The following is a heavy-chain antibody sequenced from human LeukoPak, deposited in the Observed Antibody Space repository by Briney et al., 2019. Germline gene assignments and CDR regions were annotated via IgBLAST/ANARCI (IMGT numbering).Heavy chain of an antibody. Sequence: SETLSLTCAVYGGSFSGYYWSWIRQPPGKGLEWIGEINHSGGTNYNPSLKSRVTISVDTSKNQFSLKLSSVTAADTAVYYCARYSGSNTDFDYWGQGTLVTVSS. CDR3: ARYSGSNTDFDY. CDR2: INHSGGT. V-gene: IGHV4-34*01. CDR1: GGSFSGYY. D-gene: IGHD1-26*01. J-gene: IGHJ4*02.